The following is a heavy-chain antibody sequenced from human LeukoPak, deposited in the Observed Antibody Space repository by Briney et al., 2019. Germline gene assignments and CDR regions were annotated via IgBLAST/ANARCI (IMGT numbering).Heavy chain of an antibody. Sequence: ASVKVSCKASGYTFTGYYMHWVRQAPGQGLEWMGWLNSESGGAKYAQRFQARVTMTRDTSISAAYMELTRLRSDDTAMYYCARGGPTPRNVVVAAREYLQHWGQGSLVTVSS. D-gene: IGHD2-21*02. CDR2: LNSESGGA. J-gene: IGHJ1*01. CDR3: ARGGPTPRNVVVAAREYLQH. V-gene: IGHV1-2*02. CDR1: GYTFTGYY.